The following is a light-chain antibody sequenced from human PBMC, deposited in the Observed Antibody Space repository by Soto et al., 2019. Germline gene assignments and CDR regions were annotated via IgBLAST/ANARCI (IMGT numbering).Light chain of an antibody. CDR1: ESVSTN. J-gene: IGKJ1*01. CDR2: GAS. Sequence: MTQSPATLSLAPWERVTLSCRASESVSTNLAWYQQKAGQAPRLLIYGASTRATGIPARFSGSGSGTEFTLTISSLQSEDFAVYYCQQYSIWRTLGQGTMVDI. CDR3: QQYSIWRT. V-gene: IGKV3-15*01.